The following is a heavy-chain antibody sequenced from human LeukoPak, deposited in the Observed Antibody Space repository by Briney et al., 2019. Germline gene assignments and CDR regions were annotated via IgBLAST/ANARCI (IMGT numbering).Heavy chain of an antibody. CDR2: ISSSGGST. J-gene: IGHJ4*02. CDR1: GFTFSSYA. D-gene: IGHD6-13*01. V-gene: IGHV3-23*01. Sequence: GGSLRLSCAASGFTFSSYAMSWVRQTPGKGLEWVSGISSSGGSTYYADSVKGRFTISRDNSKSTLYLQMNSLRAEDTAVYYCAKRLAPRGSSSWYYFDYWGQGTLVTVSS. CDR3: AKRLAPRGSSSWYYFDY.